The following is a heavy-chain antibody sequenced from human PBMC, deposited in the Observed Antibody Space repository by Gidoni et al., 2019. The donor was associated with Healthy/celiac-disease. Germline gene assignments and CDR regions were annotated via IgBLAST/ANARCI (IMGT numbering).Heavy chain of an antibody. CDR2: IYYSGST. J-gene: IGHJ3*02. V-gene: IGHV4-59*01. CDR3: ARDLPEYNWNYGSAFDI. Sequence: QVQLQESGPGLVKPSETLSLTCTVSGGSISSYYWSWIRQPPGKGLEWIGYIYYSGSTNYNPSLKSRVTISVDTSKNQFSLKLSSVTAADTAVYYCARDLPEYNWNYGSAFDIWGQGTMVTVSS. CDR1: GGSISSYY. D-gene: IGHD1-7*01.